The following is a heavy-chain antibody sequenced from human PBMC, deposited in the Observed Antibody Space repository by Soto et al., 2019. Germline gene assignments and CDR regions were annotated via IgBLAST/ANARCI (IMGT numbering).Heavy chain of an antibody. CDR2: ARNKAHSYTT. CDR3: ARLMGTSFDL. J-gene: IGHJ4*02. CDR1: GFPFSYHH. V-gene: IGHV3-72*01. D-gene: IGHD2-8*01. Sequence: GGSLRLSGAASGFPFSYHHMDWVRQAPGKGLEWVGRARNKAHSYTTAYAASVKGRFTISRDDSKNSLYLQMKSMKTDDTALYFCARLMGTSFDLSGQGTLVTVSS.